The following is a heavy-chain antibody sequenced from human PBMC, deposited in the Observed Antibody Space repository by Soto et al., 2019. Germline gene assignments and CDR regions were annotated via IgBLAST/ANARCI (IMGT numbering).Heavy chain of an antibody. Sequence: QVQLVQSGAEVRRPGASVKVSCKASGYIFSNYDINWVRQAPGQGLEWMGWISVYNGNTNYVPRLQGRVTMTTDTCTGTAYMERRSLRSDDTAVYYCARSPTVRGIIIRTWERWFDTWGQGTLVTVSS. V-gene: IGHV1-18*01. J-gene: IGHJ5*02. CDR2: ISVYNGNT. CDR1: GYIFSNYD. CDR3: ARSPTVRGIIIRTWERWFDT. D-gene: IGHD3-10*01.